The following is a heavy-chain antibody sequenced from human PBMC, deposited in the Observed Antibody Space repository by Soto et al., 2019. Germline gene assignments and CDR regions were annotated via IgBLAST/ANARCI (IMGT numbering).Heavy chain of an antibody. Sequence: EVQLLESGGGLVQPGGSLRLSCAASGFTFSTYSMTWGRQAPGKGLEWVSGISGTGGSTYYADSVKGRFTISRDNAKNTLYLQMSSLSADDTAVYYCAKDGSGNYPYSGMVVWGQGTTVTVSS. J-gene: IGHJ6*02. CDR2: ISGTGGST. CDR1: GFTFSTYS. CDR3: AKDGSGNYPYSGMVV. V-gene: IGHV3-23*01. D-gene: IGHD2-15*01.